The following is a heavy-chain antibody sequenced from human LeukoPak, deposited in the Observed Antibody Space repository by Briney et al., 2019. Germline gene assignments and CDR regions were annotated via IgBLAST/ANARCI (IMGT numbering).Heavy chain of an antibody. D-gene: IGHD6-13*01. CDR1: GGSISNYY. CDR3: ARNLIPEQLVLNF. J-gene: IGHJ4*02. Sequence: PSETLSLTCTVSGGSISNYYWNWIRQPPGKGLEWIGYIYYTGSTNYNPSPKSRVTMSVDTSKNQFSLTLKSLTPEDTAVYYCARNLIPEQLVLNFWGQGTRVTVPS. CDR2: IYYTGST. V-gene: IGHV4-59*01.